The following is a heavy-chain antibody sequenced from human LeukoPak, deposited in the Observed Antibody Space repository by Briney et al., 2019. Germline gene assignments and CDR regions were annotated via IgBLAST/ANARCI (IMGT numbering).Heavy chain of an antibody. CDR1: GGSISSYY. Sequence: SETLSLTCTVSGGSISSYYWSWIRQPAGKGLEWIGRIYTSGSTNYNPSLKSRVTISVDTSKNQFSLKLSSVTAADTAVYYCARSYYGSGRYGPQFDYWGQGTLVTVSS. CDR2: IYTSGST. D-gene: IGHD3-10*01. J-gene: IGHJ4*02. CDR3: ARSYYGSGRYGPQFDY. V-gene: IGHV4-4*07.